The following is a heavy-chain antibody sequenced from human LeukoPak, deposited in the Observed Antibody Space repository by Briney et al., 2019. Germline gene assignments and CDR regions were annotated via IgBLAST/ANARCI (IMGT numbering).Heavy chain of an antibody. Sequence: GGSLRLSCAASGFTFSDYYMSWIRQGPGKGLEWISYISMSGSTIYYADSVKGRFTISRDNAKNSLYLQMNSLRAGDTAVYYCARDGRSSSSGFDYWGQGTLVTVSS. J-gene: IGHJ4*02. V-gene: IGHV3-11*04. CDR2: ISMSGSTI. CDR3: ARDGRSSSSGFDY. CDR1: GFTFSDYY. D-gene: IGHD6-6*01.